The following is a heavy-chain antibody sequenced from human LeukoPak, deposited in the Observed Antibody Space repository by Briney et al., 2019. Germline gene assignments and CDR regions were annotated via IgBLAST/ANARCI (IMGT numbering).Heavy chain of an antibody. J-gene: IGHJ6*03. CDR1: GFTFTIYW. D-gene: IGHD1-1*01. CDR2: IYPDDSDT. Sequence: KGGESLKISCQGSGFTFTIYWIGWVRQMPGKGLEWMAIIYPDDSDTRYNPSFQGQVTISADNSISTAYLHWDSLKASDTAMYYCARLSPTSHSQQLDPSDYYMDVWGKGTTVTVSS. CDR3: ARLSPTSHSQQLDPSDYYMDV. V-gene: IGHV5-51*01.